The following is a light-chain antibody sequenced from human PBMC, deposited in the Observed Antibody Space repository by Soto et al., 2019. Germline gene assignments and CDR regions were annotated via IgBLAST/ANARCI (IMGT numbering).Light chain of an antibody. CDR2: EVN. J-gene: IGLJ3*02. CDR3: SSYTSGTTWV. CDR1: NSDVGAYNY. Sequence: QSALTQPASVSGSPGQSITISCTETNSDVGAYNYVSWYQQHPGRAPKLIIYEVNNRPSGVSNRFSGSKSGNTASLTVSGLQAEDEADYYCSSYTSGTTWVFGGGTKVTVL. V-gene: IGLV2-14*01.